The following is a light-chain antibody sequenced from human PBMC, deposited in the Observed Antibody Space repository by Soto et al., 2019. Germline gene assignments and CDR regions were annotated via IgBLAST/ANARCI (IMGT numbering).Light chain of an antibody. J-gene: IGKJ2*01. CDR2: DAS. V-gene: IGKV1-33*01. Sequence: DIQMPQYPSSLSASVGDRVTITCQASQDISNYLNWYQQKPGKAPKLLIYDASNLETGVPSRFSGSGSGTDFTFTISSLQPEDIATYYCQQYDNLYTFGQGTKLEIK. CDR3: QQYDNLYT. CDR1: QDISNY.